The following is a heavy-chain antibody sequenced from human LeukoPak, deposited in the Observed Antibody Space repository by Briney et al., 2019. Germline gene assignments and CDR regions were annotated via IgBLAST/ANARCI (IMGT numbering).Heavy chain of an antibody. V-gene: IGHV4-39*01. J-gene: IGHJ4*02. CDR1: GGSISSSSYY. CDR3: ARHDIVATTLDY. Sequence: SETLSLTCTVSGGSISSSSYYWGWIRQPPGKGLEWIGSIYYSGSTYYNPSLKSRVTISVDTSKNQFSLKLSSVTAADTAVYYCARHDIVATTLDYWGQGTLVTVSS. D-gene: IGHD5-12*01. CDR2: IYYSGST.